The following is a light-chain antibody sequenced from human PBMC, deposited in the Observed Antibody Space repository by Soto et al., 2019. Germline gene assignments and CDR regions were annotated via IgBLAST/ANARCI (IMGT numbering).Light chain of an antibody. CDR1: QTISSW. V-gene: IGKV1-5*03. CDR3: QHYNSYSEA. Sequence: IQMTQSPSSLSASVGDRVTITCRASQTISSWLAWYQQKPGKAPKLLIYKASTLKSGVPSRFSGSVSGTEGTLTISSLKTDDGATYYCQHYNSYSEAFCQGTKVDIK. CDR2: KAS. J-gene: IGKJ1*01.